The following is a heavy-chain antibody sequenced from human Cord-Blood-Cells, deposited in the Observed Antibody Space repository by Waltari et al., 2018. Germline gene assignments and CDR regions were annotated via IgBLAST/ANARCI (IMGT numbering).Heavy chain of an antibody. Sequence: QVQLVQSGAAVKKPGASVTVSCKASGYTFTGYYLPWVRQAPGQGLEWMGWINPNSGGTNYAQKFQGWVTMTRDTSISTAYMELSRLRSDDTAVYYCARDLKLGCLNYWGQGTLVTVSS. CDR3: ARDLKLGCLNY. D-gene: IGHD7-27*01. CDR2: INPNSGGT. CDR1: GYTFTGYY. J-gene: IGHJ4*02. V-gene: IGHV1-2*04.